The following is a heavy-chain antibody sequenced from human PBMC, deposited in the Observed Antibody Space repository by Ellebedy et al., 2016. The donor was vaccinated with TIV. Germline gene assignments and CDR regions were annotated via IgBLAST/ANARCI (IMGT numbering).Heavy chain of an antibody. Sequence: ASVKVSCKASGYTFTTYGISWVRQAPGQGLEWMGRIIPILGRPDYAQTFQGRVTIYADKSTGTPYLELSTLRSEDTAVYYCATDSRYSYGYRFNFWGQGTLVIVSS. V-gene: IGHV1-69*04. CDR3: ATDSRYSYGYRFNF. CDR1: GYTFTTYG. D-gene: IGHD5-18*01. J-gene: IGHJ4*02. CDR2: IIPILGRP.